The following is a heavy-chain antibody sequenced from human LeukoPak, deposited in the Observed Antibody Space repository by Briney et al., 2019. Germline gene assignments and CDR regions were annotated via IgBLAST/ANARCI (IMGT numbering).Heavy chain of an antibody. J-gene: IGHJ4*02. V-gene: IGHV4-59*01. CDR2: IYYSGST. CDR3: ARVWGASGWYLDY. CDR1: GGSISSYY. Sequence: SETLSLTCTVSGGSISSYYWSWLRQPPGKGLEWVGYIYYSGSTNYNPSLKSRVTISVDTSKNQFSLKLSSVTAADTAVYYCARVWGASGWYLDYWGQGTLVTVSS. D-gene: IGHD6-19*01.